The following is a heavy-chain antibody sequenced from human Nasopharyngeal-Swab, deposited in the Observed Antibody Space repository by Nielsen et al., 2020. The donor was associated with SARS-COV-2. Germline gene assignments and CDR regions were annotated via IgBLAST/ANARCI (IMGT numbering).Heavy chain of an antibody. CDR3: ARDLRHYDFWSGYYTGIYFQH. D-gene: IGHD3-3*01. Sequence: VCQAPGKGLWWVANIKQDGSEKYYVDSVKGRFTISRDNAKNSLYLQMNSLRAEDTAVYYCARDLRHYDFWSGYYTGIYFQHWGQGTLVTVSS. CDR2: IKQDGSEK. J-gene: IGHJ1*01. V-gene: IGHV3-7*03.